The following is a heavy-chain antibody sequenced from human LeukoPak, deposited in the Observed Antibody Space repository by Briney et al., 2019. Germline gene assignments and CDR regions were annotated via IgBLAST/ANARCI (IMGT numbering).Heavy chain of an antibody. Sequence: GGSLRLSCAASGFTFSSYSMNWVRQAPGKGLEWVSSISSSSSYIYYADSVKGRFTISRGNAKNSLYLQMNSLRAEDTAVYYCARRYDRYCSSTSCQNWFDPWGQGTLVTVSS. CDR2: ISSSSSYI. J-gene: IGHJ5*02. D-gene: IGHD2-2*01. V-gene: IGHV3-21*01. CDR3: ARRYDRYCSSTSCQNWFDP. CDR1: GFTFSSYS.